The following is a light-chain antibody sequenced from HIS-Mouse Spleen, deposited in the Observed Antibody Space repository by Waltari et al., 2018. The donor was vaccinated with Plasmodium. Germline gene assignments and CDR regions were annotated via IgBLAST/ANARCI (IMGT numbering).Light chain of an antibody. CDR1: SSDVGSYNL. CDR3: CSYAGSSTFV. CDR2: EGS. V-gene: IGLV2-23*03. Sequence: QSALTQPASVSGSPGQSITISCTGTSSDVGSYNLVSWYQQHPGKAPKLMIYEGSKRPAGVSNLFSGSKSGNTASLPISGLQAEDEADYYCCSYAGSSTFVFGGGTKLTVL. J-gene: IGLJ3*02.